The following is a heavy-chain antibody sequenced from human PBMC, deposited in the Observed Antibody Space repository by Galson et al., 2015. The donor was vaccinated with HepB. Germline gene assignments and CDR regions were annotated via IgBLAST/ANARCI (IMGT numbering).Heavy chain of an antibody. D-gene: IGHD6-6*01. J-gene: IGHJ4*02. CDR3: ARDGKAARRFDY. Sequence: SLRLSCAASGFTFSNYGMHWVRQAPGNGLEWVAFISYDGSNKYYADSVKGRFTISRDNSKNSLYLQMNSLRAEDTAVYYCARDGKAARRFDYWGQGTLVTISS. CDR2: ISYDGSNK. V-gene: IGHV3-30*03. CDR1: GFTFSNYG.